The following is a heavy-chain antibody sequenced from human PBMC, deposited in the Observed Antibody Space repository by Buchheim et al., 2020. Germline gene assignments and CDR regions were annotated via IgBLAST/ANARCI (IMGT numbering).Heavy chain of an antibody. CDR3: ARRLGGDNKDYYYYGMDV. V-gene: IGHV3-30-3*01. Sequence: QVQLVESGGGVVQPGRSLRLSCAASGFTFSSYAMHWVRQAPGKGLEWVAVISYDGSNKYYADSVKGRFTISRDNSKNTLYLQMNSLRAEDTAVYYCARRLGGDNKDYYYYGMDVWGQGTT. J-gene: IGHJ6*02. D-gene: IGHD2-21*01. CDR2: ISYDGSNK. CDR1: GFTFSSYA.